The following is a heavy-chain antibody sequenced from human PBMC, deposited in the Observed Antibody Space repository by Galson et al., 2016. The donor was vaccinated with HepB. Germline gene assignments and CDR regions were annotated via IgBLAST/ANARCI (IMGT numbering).Heavy chain of an antibody. D-gene: IGHD5-12*01. CDR3: VRDSRYEGLDV. Sequence: SLRLSCAASGFTFSSYWMSWVRQAPGKGLEWVANKKQDGSEEYYVDSVKGRFTISRDNAKNSVYLQMNSMRDEDTAVYYCVRDSRYEGLDVWGQGTTVTVSS. CDR1: GFTFSSYW. V-gene: IGHV3-7*03. CDR2: KKQDGSEE. J-gene: IGHJ6*02.